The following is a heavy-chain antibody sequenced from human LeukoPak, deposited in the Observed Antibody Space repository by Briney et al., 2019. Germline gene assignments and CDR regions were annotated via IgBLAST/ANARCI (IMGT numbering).Heavy chain of an antibody. CDR3: ARGVPTRKLSCFDH. D-gene: IGHD5-12*01. CDR2: ISSSGSTI. Sequence: GGSLRLSCVAPVVTFCDYYMSWIRPAPGKGLEWVSYISSSGSTIYYADSVKGRFTISRDNAKNSLYLQMNSLRAEDTAVYYCARGVPTRKLSCFDHWGQGTLVTVSS. J-gene: IGHJ5*02. CDR1: VVTFCDYY. V-gene: IGHV3-11*01.